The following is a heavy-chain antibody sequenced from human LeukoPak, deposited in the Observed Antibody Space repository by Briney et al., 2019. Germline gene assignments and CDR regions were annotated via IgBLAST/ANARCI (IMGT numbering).Heavy chain of an antibody. V-gene: IGHV1-8*03. CDR2: MNPNSGNT. Sequence: ASVKVSCKASGYTFTSYDINWVRQATGQGLEWMGWMNPNSGNTGYAQKFQGRVTITRNTSISTAYMELSSLRSEDTAVYYCARGGITIFGVENWFDPWGQGTLVTVSS. CDR3: ARGGITIFGVENWFDP. D-gene: IGHD3-3*01. J-gene: IGHJ5*02. CDR1: GYTFTSYD.